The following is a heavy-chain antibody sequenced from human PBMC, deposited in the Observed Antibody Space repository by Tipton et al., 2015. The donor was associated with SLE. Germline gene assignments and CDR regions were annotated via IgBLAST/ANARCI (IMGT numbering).Heavy chain of an antibody. CDR2: IHSSGST. J-gene: IGHJ6*02. CDR1: GGPISNYY. D-gene: IGHD2-2*01. Sequence: LRLSCTVSGGPISNYYWIWIRQPPGKGLEWIGYIHSSGSTYYTSSLKSRVTISLDMSKDQISLRQNSVTAADSAVYYCARPAGRYYGVDVWGQGTSVIVSS. V-gene: IGHV4-4*09. CDR3: ARPAGRYYGVDV.